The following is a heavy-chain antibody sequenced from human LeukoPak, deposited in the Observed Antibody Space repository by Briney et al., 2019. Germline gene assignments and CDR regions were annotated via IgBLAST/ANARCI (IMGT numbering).Heavy chain of an antibody. V-gene: IGHV3-30*02. Sequence: GGSLRLSCAASGFTFSSYGMHWVRQAPGKGLEWEAFIRYDGSNKYYADSVKGRFTISRDNSKNTLYLQMNSLRAEDTAVYYCAKDTGDGYNYDYWGQGTLVTVSS. CDR1: GFTFSSYG. J-gene: IGHJ4*02. CDR3: AKDTGDGYNYDY. CDR2: IRYDGSNK. D-gene: IGHD5-24*01.